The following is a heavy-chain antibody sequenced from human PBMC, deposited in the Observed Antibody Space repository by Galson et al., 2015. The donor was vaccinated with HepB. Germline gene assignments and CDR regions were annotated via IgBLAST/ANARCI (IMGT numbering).Heavy chain of an antibody. CDR1: GYTFTSYA. CDR2: INAGNGNT. J-gene: IGHJ6*02. CDR3: ARDQTSHVATTTPYYYGMDV. V-gene: IGHV1-3*01. Sequence: SVKVSCKASGYTFTSYAMHWVRQAPGQRLEWMGWINAGNGNTKYSQKFQGRVTITRDTSASTAYMELSSLRSEDTAVYYCARDQTSHVATTTPYYYGMDVWGQGTTVTVSS. D-gene: IGHD5-12*01.